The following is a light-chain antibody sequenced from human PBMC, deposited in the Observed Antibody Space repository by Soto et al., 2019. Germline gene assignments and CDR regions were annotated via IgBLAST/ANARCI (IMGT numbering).Light chain of an antibody. CDR3: QQYSSWPPEYT. J-gene: IGKJ2*01. V-gene: IGKV3-15*01. Sequence: EIVMTQSPATLSVSPGERATLSCRASQSVSSNLAWYQQKPGQAPRLLIYGASTMATGIPARVSGSGSGTEFTLTITSLQSEDFAIYYCQQYSSWPPEYTFGQGTKLEIK. CDR1: QSVSSN. CDR2: GAS.